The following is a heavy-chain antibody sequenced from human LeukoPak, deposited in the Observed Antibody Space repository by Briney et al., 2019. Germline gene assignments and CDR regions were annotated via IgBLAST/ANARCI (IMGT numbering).Heavy chain of an antibody. V-gene: IGHV1-8*01. CDR3: ARWLVGATEYYFDY. CDR1: GYTFTSYD. D-gene: IGHD1-26*01. CDR2: MNPNSGNT. Sequence: KPGASVKVSCKASGYTFTSYDINWVRQATGQGLEWMGWMNPNSGNTGYAQKFQGRVTMTTDTSTSTAYMELRSLRSDDTAVYYCARWLVGATEYYFDYWGQGTLVTVSS. J-gene: IGHJ4*02.